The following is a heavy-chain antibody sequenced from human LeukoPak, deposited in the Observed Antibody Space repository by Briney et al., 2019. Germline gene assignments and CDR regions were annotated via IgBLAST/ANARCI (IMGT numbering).Heavy chain of an antibody. Sequence: PSETLSLTCAVSGGSISSSNWWSWVRQPPGKGLEWIGEIYHSGSTNYNPSLKSRVTISVDKSKNQFSLKLSSETAADTAVYYCAREGFSYYDSSGTTNFDYWGQGTLVTVSS. CDR1: GGSISSSNW. CDR2: IYHSGST. D-gene: IGHD3-22*01. J-gene: IGHJ4*02. V-gene: IGHV4-4*02. CDR3: AREGFSYYDSSGTTNFDY.